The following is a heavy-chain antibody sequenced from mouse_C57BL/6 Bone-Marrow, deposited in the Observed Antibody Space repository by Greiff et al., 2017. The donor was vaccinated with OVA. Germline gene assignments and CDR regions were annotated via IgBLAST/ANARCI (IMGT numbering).Heavy chain of an antibody. J-gene: IGHJ3*01. CDR3: ARGYYGSSYGGFAY. CDR2: ISSGSSTI. Sequence: EVKLMESGGGLVKPGGSLKLSCAASGFTFSDYGMHWVRQAPEKGLEWVAYISSGSSTIYYADTVKGRITISRDNAKNTLFLQMTSLRSEDTAMYYCARGYYGSSYGGFAYWGQGTLVTVSA. CDR1: GFTFSDYG. D-gene: IGHD1-1*01. V-gene: IGHV5-17*01.